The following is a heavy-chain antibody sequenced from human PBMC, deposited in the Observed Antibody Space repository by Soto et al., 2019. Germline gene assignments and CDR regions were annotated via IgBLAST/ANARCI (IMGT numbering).Heavy chain of an antibody. Sequence: GGSLRLSCAASGFTFSSYAMSWVRQAPGKGLEWVSAISGSGGSTYYADSVKGRFTISRDNSKNTLYLQMNSLRAEDTAVYYCASHGRQIVVGLFDYWGQGTLVTVSS. CDR3: ASHGRQIVVGLFDY. D-gene: IGHD3-22*01. CDR2: ISGSGGST. V-gene: IGHV3-23*01. CDR1: GFTFSSYA. J-gene: IGHJ4*02.